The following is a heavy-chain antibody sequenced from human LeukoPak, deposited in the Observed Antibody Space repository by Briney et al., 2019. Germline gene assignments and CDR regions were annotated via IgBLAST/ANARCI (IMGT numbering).Heavy chain of an antibody. CDR3: AKDVTVTTPLYFDS. CDR2: INPNSGGT. D-gene: IGHD4-17*01. V-gene: IGHV1-2*02. CDR1: GYTFTGYY. Sequence: ASVKVSCKASGYTFTGYYMHWVRQAPGQGLEWMGWINPNSGGTNYAQKFQGRVTMTRDTSISTAYMELSRLRSDDTAVYYCAKDVTVTTPLYFDSWGQGTLVTVSS. J-gene: IGHJ4*02.